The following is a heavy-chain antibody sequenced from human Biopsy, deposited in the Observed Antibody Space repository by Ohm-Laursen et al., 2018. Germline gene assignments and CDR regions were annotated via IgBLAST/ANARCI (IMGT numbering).Heavy chain of an antibody. J-gene: IGHJ4*02. CDR2: IYSGGDT. Sequence: SLRLSCAAPGFTVYNNYMAWVRQAPGKGLEWVSLIYSGGDTRYADSVKGRFTISRDSSKNTLYLQMNSLRVEDTAVYYCARQVDFWSGYVDYWGQGTLVAVSS. V-gene: IGHV3-66*04. CDR1: GFTVYNNY. D-gene: IGHD3-3*01. CDR3: ARQVDFWSGYVDY.